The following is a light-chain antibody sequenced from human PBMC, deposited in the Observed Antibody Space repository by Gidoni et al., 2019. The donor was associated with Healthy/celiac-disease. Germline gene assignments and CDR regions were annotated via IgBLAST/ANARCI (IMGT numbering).Light chain of an antibody. V-gene: IGKV3-11*01. Sequence: EIVFTHSPATLSLSPGERATLPCRASQSVSSYLAWYQQKPGQAPRLLIYDASNRATGIPARFSGSGSGTDFTLTISSLEPEDFAVYYCQQRSNWPRAFGGGTKVEIK. CDR1: QSVSSY. CDR3: QQRSNWPRA. J-gene: IGKJ4*01. CDR2: DAS.